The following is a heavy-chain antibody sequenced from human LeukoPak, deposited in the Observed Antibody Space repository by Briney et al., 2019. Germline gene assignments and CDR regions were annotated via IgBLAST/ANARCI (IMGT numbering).Heavy chain of an antibody. CDR1: GFTFSSYA. J-gene: IGHJ4*02. Sequence: GGSLRLSCAASGFTFSSYAMHWVRQAPGVGLEWVSAIDGGGGSTWHADSVKGRFTISRDNSKNTLYMQMNSLRAEDTAVYYCAKDFYDNSGSRYDYWGQGTLVTVSS. CDR3: AKDFYDNSGSRYDY. CDR2: IDGGGGST. V-gene: IGHV3-23*01. D-gene: IGHD3-22*01.